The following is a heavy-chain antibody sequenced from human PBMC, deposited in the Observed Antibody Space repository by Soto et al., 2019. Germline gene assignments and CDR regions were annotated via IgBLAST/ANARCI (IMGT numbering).Heavy chain of an antibody. Sequence: PSEALSLTCAVSGGSITGSGWWSWIRQSPGEGLEWMGEIYHNGNTNYNPPLKSRVSISVDTSKNQFSLEIYSVTASDTAIYYCARDPGRAVALDWGEGTRVTVSS. CDR2: IYHNGNT. D-gene: IGHD6-19*01. CDR3: ARDPGRAVALD. CDR1: GGSITGSGW. V-gene: IGHV4-4*02. J-gene: IGHJ4*02.